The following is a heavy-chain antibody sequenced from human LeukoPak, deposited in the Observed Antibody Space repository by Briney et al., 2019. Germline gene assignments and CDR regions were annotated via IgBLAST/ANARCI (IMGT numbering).Heavy chain of an antibody. D-gene: IGHD2-2*01. CDR2: IYPGDSDT. V-gene: IGHV5-51*01. CDR3: ARRVGYCSSTSCYWYFDY. J-gene: IGHJ4*02. Sequence: GESLKISCKGSGYSFTSYWIGWVRQMPGKGLEWMGIIYPGDSDTSYSPSFQGQVTISADKSISTAYLQWSSLKASDTAMYYCARRVGYCSSTSCYWYFDYWGQGTLVTVSS. CDR1: GYSFTSYW.